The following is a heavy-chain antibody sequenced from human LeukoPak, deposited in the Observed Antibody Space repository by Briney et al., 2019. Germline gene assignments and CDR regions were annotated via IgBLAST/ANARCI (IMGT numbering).Heavy chain of an antibody. CDR3: AKGPDSSGYYSLDY. D-gene: IGHD3-22*01. CDR1: KFTFSTHD. V-gene: IGHV3-30*18. CDR2: ISYDGSSK. Sequence: AGGSLRLSCAASKFTFSTHDMHWVRQAPGKGLEWVAVISYDGSSKYYADSVKGRFTISRDNSKNTLYVQMNSLRTEDTAIYYCAKGPDSSGYYSLDYWGQGTLDTVSS. J-gene: IGHJ4*02.